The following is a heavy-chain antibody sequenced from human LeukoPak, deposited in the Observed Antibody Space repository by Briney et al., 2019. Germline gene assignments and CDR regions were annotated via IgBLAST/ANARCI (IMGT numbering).Heavy chain of an antibody. V-gene: IGHV1-2*06. CDR2: INPNSGGT. CDR3: ARDLGDFGDYLVGYY. D-gene: IGHD4-17*01. CDR1: GYTFTGFY. J-gene: IGHJ4*02. Sequence: ASVKVSCKASGYTFTGFYMHWVRQAPGQGLEWMGRINPNSGGTNYAQKFQGRVTMTRDTFITTVYMELTRLRSDDTAVYYCARDLGDFGDYLVGYYWGQGTLVTVSS.